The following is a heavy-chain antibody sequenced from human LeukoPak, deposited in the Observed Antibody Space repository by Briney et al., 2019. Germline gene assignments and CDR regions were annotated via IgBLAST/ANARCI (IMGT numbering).Heavy chain of an antibody. J-gene: IGHJ4*02. CDR1: GFTFSSYS. D-gene: IGHD3-10*01. CDR3: VKDRVDGSGSQFDS. CDR2: ISRSSNYK. Sequence: PGGSLRLSCAASGFTFSSYSMNWVRQAPGKGLEWVSSISRSSNYKYYADSVKGRFTISRDNAMDRLYLQMNSLRADDTAVYYCVKDRVDGSGSQFDSWGQGSLVIVSS. V-gene: IGHV3-21*04.